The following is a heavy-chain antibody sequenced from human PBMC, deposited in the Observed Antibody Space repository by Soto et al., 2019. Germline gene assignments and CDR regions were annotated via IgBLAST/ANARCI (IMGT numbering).Heavy chain of an antibody. CDR2: VHGGGST. V-gene: IGHV3-53*01. CDR1: GFTVSNNH. D-gene: IGHD3-16*01. CDR3: AGRLTTAASLDY. J-gene: IGHJ4*02. Sequence: VQLVESGGGLIQPGGSLRLSCAASGFTVSNNHMTWVRQAAGKGLELVSFVHGGGSTSYADSVKGRFTISRDNSNTTLYLQMDSLRAEDTVIYYCAGRLTTAASLDYWGRGTLVTVSS.